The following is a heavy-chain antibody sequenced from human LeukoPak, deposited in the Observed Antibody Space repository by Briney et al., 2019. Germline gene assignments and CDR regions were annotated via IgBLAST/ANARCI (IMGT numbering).Heavy chain of an antibody. CDR1: GTSMRGEY. J-gene: IGHJ4*01. V-gene: IGHV4-59*01. CDR2: IYYSGST. Sequence: SETLSLTCTVSGTSMRGEYWSWIRQPPGKGLEWIANIYYSGSTNYNPSLKSRVTISIDTSKNQFSLKLSSVTAADTAVYYCGKGSGWYKYWGHGTLVTVSS. D-gene: IGHD6-19*01. CDR3: GKGSGWYKY.